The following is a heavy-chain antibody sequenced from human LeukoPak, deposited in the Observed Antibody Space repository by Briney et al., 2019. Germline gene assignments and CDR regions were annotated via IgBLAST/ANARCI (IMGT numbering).Heavy chain of an antibody. J-gene: IGHJ3*02. V-gene: IGHV3-66*01. CDR1: GFTVSSNY. CDR2: IYSGGST. D-gene: IGHD1-26*01. Sequence: GGSLRFSCAASGFTVSSNYMSWVRQAPGKGMECVSVIYSGGSTYYADSVKGRFTISRDNSKNTLYLQMNSLRAEDTAVYYCARDRGSYYKDAFAIWGQGTMVTVSS. CDR3: ARDRGSYYKDAFAI.